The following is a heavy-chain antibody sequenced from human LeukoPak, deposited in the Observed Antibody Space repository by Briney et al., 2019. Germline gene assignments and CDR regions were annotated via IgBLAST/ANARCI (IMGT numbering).Heavy chain of an antibody. CDR3: ARVTGDYYGSGSYFFSADYYYMDV. D-gene: IGHD3-10*01. CDR1: GFTFSSYS. V-gene: IGHV3-21*01. Sequence: GGSLRLSCAASGFTFSSYSMNWVRQAPGKGLEWVSSISSSSSYIYYADSVKGRFTISRDNAKNSLYLQMNSLRAEDTAVYYCARVTGDYYGSGSYFFSADYYYMDVWGKGTTVTISS. J-gene: IGHJ6*03. CDR2: ISSSSSYI.